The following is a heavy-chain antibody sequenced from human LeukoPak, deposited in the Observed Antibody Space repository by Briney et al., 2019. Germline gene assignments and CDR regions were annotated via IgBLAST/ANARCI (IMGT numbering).Heavy chain of an antibody. CDR2: IYTSGST. CDR3: ARGERDFQPFDY. Sequence: SETLSLTCTISGGSISSYYWSWIRQPAGKGLEWIGRIYTSGSTNYNPSLRSRVTMSIDTSKNQFSLKLSSVTAADTAVYYCARGERDFQPFDYWGQGTLVTVSS. D-gene: IGHD3-3*01. V-gene: IGHV4-4*07. J-gene: IGHJ4*02. CDR1: GGSISSYY.